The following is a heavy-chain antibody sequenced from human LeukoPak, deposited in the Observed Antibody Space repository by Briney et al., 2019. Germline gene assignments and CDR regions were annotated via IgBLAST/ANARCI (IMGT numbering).Heavy chain of an antibody. V-gene: IGHV1-46*01. J-gene: IGHJ3*02. CDR3: ARDRGGDAFDI. Sequence: GASVKVSCKASGCTFTSYYMHWMRQAPGQGLEWMGIIKPSGGSTGYAQKFQGRVTMTWDTSTSTVYMDLSSLRSEDTAVYYCARDRGGDAFDIWGQGTMVTVSS. D-gene: IGHD3-10*01. CDR1: GCTFTSYY. CDR2: IKPSGGST.